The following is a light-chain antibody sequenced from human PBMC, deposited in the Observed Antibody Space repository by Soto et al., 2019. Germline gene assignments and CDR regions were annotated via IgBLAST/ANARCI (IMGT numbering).Light chain of an antibody. CDR3: SSYATSSTLVL. CDR2: DVN. Sequence: QSALTQPASVSGSPGQSITISCTGTSSDVGGSNHVSWYQQHPGKAPKLMIFDVNSRPSGVSNRFSGSKPGNTASLSISGLQAEDEAEYYCSSYATSSTLVLFGGGTKLTVL. V-gene: IGLV2-14*01. J-gene: IGLJ3*02. CDR1: SSDVGGSNH.